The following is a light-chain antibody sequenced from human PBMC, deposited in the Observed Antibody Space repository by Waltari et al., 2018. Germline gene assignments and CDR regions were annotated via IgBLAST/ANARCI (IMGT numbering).Light chain of an antibody. CDR2: DVS. CDR1: RSDFGGYNH. CDR3: TSYSTTTTLV. J-gene: IGLJ2*01. Sequence: QSALTPPAPVSASPVQSITISCTGTRSDFGGYNHFSRYQQHPGKALKFIIYDVSDRPSGVSNRFSGSKSGNTASMTISGLQAEDEADYYCTSYSTTTTLVFGGGTKVAVL. V-gene: IGLV2-14*03.